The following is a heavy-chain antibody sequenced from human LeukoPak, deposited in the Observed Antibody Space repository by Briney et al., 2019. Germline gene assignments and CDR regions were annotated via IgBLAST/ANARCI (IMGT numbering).Heavy chain of an antibody. V-gene: IGHV4-59*01. D-gene: IGHD3-3*01. CDR1: GGSISSYY. Sequence: SETLSLTCTVSGGSISSYYWSWIRQPPGKGLEWIGYIYYSGSTNYNPSLKSRVTISVDTSKNQFSLKLSSVTAADTAVYYCARIDFWSGRRAGFGYWGQGTLVTVSS. CDR2: IYYSGST. J-gene: IGHJ4*02. CDR3: ARIDFWSGRRAGFGY.